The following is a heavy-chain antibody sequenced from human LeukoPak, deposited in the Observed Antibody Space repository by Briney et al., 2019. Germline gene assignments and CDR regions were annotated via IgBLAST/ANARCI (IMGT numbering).Heavy chain of an antibody. D-gene: IGHD3/OR15-3a*01. CDR2: IYHSGST. J-gene: IGHJ4*02. CDR1: GYSISSGYY. Sequence: SETLSLTCTVSGYSISSGYYWGWIRQPPGKGLEWIGNIYHSGSTYYNPSLKSRVTISVDTSKNQFSLKLSSVTAADTAVYYCARVSMDVDYWGQGTLVTVSS. CDR3: ARVSMDVDY. V-gene: IGHV4-38-2*02.